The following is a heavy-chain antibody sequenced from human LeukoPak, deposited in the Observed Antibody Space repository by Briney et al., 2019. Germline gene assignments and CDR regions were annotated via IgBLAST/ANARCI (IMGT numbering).Heavy chain of an antibody. V-gene: IGHV3-30-3*01. CDR1: GFTFSNYA. D-gene: IGHD3-22*01. Sequence: GGSLRLSCAASGFTFSNYAIHWVRQAPGKGLEWVTVITNDGGRKYYADSVKGRFTVSRDNSKNTLYLQMNSLRAEDTAVYYCATDPTLYYYDSSGSYFDYWGQGTLVTVSS. CDR3: ATDPTLYYYDSSGSYFDY. CDR2: ITNDGGRK. J-gene: IGHJ4*02.